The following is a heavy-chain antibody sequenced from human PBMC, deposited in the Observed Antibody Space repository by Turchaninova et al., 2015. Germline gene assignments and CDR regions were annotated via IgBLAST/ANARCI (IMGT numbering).Heavy chain of an antibody. CDR3: AKPMVVTALFDS. D-gene: IGHD2-21*02. Sequence: QVQLVEPGGGVVRPGWSVRVSCAASGFSFNNYGMNWVRQAPGKGLEWVAFISYDGGSTYYADSVTGRFTISRDNSKNTLYLQMNFLSSEDTAVYYCAKPMVVTALFDSWGQGTLVTVS. J-gene: IGHJ4*02. CDR2: ISYDGGST. CDR1: GFSFNNYG. V-gene: IGHV3-30*18.